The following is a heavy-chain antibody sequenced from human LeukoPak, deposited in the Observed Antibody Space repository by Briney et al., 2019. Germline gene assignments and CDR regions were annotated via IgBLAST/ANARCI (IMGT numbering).Heavy chain of an antibody. CDR3: ARETSYGGVY. CDR2: INHSGST. D-gene: IGHD4-17*01. J-gene: IGHJ4*02. Sequence: SETLSLTCAVYGGSFSGYYWSWIRQPPGKGLEWTGEINHSGSTNYNPSLKSRVTISVDTSKNQFSLKLSSVTAADTAVYYCARETSYGGVYWGQGTLVTVSS. V-gene: IGHV4-34*01. CDR1: GGSFSGYY.